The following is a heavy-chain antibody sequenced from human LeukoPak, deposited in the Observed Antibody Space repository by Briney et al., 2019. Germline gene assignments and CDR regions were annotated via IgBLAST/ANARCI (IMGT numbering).Heavy chain of an antibody. CDR2: IRYDGRNK. CDR3: AKEIWPTVTTPGHTHFDY. Sequence: GGSLRLSCAASGFTFSTYGMHWVRQAPGKGLEWVAFIRYDGRNKYYADSVKGRFTISRDNSKNALCLQMNSLRAEDTAVYYCAKEIWPTVTTPGHTHFDYWGQGTLVTVSS. V-gene: IGHV3-30*02. J-gene: IGHJ4*02. CDR1: GFTFSTYG. D-gene: IGHD4-17*01.